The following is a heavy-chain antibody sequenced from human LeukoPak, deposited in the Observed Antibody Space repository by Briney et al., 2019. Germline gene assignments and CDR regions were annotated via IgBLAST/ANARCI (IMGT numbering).Heavy chain of an antibody. Sequence: SVKVSCKASGGTFSSYAISWVRQAPGQGLEWKGRIIPILGIANYAQKFQGRVTITADKSTSTAYMELSSLRSEDTAVYYCASAYYYGSGSWGPAFDIWGQGTMVTVSS. D-gene: IGHD3-10*01. J-gene: IGHJ3*02. V-gene: IGHV1-69*04. CDR3: ASAYYYGSGSWGPAFDI. CDR1: GGTFSSYA. CDR2: IIPILGIA.